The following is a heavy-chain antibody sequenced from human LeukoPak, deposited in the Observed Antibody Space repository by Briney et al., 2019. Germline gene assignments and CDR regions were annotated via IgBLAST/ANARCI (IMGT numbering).Heavy chain of an antibody. CDR2: ISSSSSYI. J-gene: IGHJ6*03. Sequence: GGSLRLSCAGSGFTFNTYNMNWVRQAPGKGLEWVSSISSSSSYIYYADSVKGRFTISRDNAQNSLYLQINSLRAEDTAVYYCARDPYSGRYGDYYYYYMDVWGKGTTVTISS. D-gene: IGHD1-26*01. CDR3: ARDPYSGRYGDYYYYYMDV. V-gene: IGHV3-21*01. CDR1: GFTFNTYN.